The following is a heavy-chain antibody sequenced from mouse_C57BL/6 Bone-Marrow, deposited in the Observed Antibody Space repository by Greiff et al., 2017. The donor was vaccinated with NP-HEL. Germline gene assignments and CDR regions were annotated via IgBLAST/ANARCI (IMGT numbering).Heavy chain of an antibody. CDR2: IRSKSNNYAT. Sequence: EVKLVESGGGLVQPKGSLKLSCAASGFSFNTYAMNWVRQAPGKGLEWVARIRSKSNNYATYYADSLKDRFTISRDDSESMLYLQMNNLKTDDTAMYYCVRLGYDGYYLDYWGQGTTLTVSS. CDR1: GFSFNTYA. CDR3: VRLGYDGYYLDY. J-gene: IGHJ2*01. D-gene: IGHD2-3*01. V-gene: IGHV10-1*01.